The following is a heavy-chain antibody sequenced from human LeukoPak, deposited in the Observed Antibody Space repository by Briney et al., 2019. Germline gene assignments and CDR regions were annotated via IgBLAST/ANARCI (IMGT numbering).Heavy chain of an antibody. Sequence: ASVKVSCKASGYTFTGYYMHWVRQAPGQGLEWMGWINPNSGGTNYAQKFQDRVTMTTDTSTSTAYMELRSLRSDDTAVYYCARDDKESYYDSRSYYMGHYWGQGTLGTVSS. CDR3: ARDDKESYYDSRSYYMGHY. J-gene: IGHJ4*02. CDR1: GYTFTGYY. V-gene: IGHV1-2*02. CDR2: INPNSGGT. D-gene: IGHD3-22*01.